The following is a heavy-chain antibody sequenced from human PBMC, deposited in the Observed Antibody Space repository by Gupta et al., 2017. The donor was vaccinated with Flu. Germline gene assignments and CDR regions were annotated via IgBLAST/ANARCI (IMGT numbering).Heavy chain of an antibody. V-gene: IGHV3-33*01. D-gene: IGHD1-1*01. Sequence: QVQLVESGGGVVQPGRSLTLSCAASGFTFSSYGMHWVRRAPGKGLEWVAIIWYDGSDKYYADSVKGRFTISRDNSKSTLYLQMTSLRAEDAAVYYCAREGTVDYYYYYGMDVWGQGTTVTVSS. J-gene: IGHJ6*02. CDR3: AREGTVDYYYYYGMDV. CDR1: GFTFSSYG. CDR2: IWYDGSDK.